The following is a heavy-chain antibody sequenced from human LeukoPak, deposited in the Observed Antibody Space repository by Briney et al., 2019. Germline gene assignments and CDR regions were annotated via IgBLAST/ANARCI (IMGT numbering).Heavy chain of an antibody. CDR1: GYTFTGYY. J-gene: IGHJ5*02. CDR3: ARVYLGYCSGGSCLSWFDP. Sequence: ASVKVSCKASGYTFTGYYMHWVRQAPGQGLEWMGWINPNSGGTNYAQKFQGRVTMTRDTSISTAYMDLSRLTSDDTAVYYCARVYLGYCSGGSCLSWFDPWGQGTLVTVSS. CDR2: INPNSGGT. D-gene: IGHD2-15*01. V-gene: IGHV1-2*02.